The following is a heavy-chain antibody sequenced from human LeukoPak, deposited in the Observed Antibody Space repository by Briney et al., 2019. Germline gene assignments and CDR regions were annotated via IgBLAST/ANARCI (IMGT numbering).Heavy chain of an antibody. CDR3: ARDYGEPYYFDY. CDR1: GGSINSYY. CDR2: IYYSGST. Sequence: SETLSLTCTVSGGSINSYYWNWIRQPPGKGLEWIGYIYYSGSTNYNPSLKSRVTISVDTSKNQFSLKLSSVTAADTAVYYCARDYGEPYYFDYWGQGTLVTVSS. V-gene: IGHV4-59*12. D-gene: IGHD1-14*01. J-gene: IGHJ4*02.